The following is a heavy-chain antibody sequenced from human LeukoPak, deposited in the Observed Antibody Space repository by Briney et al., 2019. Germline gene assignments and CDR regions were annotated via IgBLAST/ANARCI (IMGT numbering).Heavy chain of an antibody. V-gene: IGHV3-9*01. CDR1: GFTFDDYA. CDR2: ISWNSGSI. CDR3: AKDVRGYSLDAFDI. J-gene: IGHJ3*02. D-gene: IGHD3-3*01. Sequence: PGGSLRLSCAASGFTFDDYAMHWVRQAPGKGLEWVSGISWNSGSIGYADSVKGRFTISRDNAKNSLYLQMNSLRAEDTALYYCAKDVRGYSLDAFDIWGQGTMVTVSS.